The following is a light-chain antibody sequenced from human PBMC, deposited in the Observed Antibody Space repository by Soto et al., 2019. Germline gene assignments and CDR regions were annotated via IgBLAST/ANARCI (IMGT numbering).Light chain of an antibody. CDR3: ISYTVSRSYV. J-gene: IGLJ1*01. V-gene: IGLV2-14*01. CDR1: SSDIGAYDH. CDR2: SVS. Sequence: QSALTQPASASGSPGQSITISCSGTSSDIGAYDHVAWFQQFPGKTPKLMIYSVSNRPSGVSCRFSGSKSGNTASLTISGLQAEDEADYYCISYTVSRSYVFGTGTKVTVL.